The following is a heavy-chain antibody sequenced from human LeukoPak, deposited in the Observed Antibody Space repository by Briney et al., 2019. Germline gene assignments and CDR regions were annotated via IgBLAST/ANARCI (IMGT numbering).Heavy chain of an antibody. CDR1: GSTFSSYG. J-gene: IGHJ4*02. CDR3: AKDQGHDSSGYYDY. V-gene: IGHV3-30*18. Sequence: GRSLRLSCAASGSTFSSYGMHWVRQAPGKGLEWVAVISYDGGNKYYADSVKGRFTISRDNSKNTLYLQMNSLRAEDTAVYYCAKDQGHDSSGYYDYWGQGTLVTVSS. D-gene: IGHD3-22*01. CDR2: ISYDGGNK.